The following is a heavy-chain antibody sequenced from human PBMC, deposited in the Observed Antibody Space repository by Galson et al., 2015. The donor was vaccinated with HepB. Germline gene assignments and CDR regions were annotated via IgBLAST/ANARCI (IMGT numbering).Heavy chain of an antibody. V-gene: IGHV4-34*01. J-gene: IGHJ4*02. CDR3: ARGRIYDYVWGSYRRIFDY. D-gene: IGHD3-16*02. CDR1: GGSFSGYY. Sequence: ETLSLTCAVYGGSFSGYYWSWIRQPPGKGLEWIGEINHSGSTNYNPSLKSRVTISVDTSKNQFSLKLSSVTAADTAVYYCARGRIYDYVWGSYRRIFDYWGQGTLVTVSS. CDR2: INHSGST.